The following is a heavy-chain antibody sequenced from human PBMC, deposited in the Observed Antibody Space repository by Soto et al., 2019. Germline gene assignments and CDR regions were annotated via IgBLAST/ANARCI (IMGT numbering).Heavy chain of an antibody. CDR1: XXXXXIYX. Sequence: EAQLVESGGGLVQPGGSLRLSCXGSXXXXXIYXMXWVRQAPGKGLVWVSRINPESTTISYADSVKGRFTISRDNAENTLFLHMNSLSAEDTGVYYCTKDTFGGRDSWGQGTLVTVSS. CDR2: INPESTTI. D-gene: IGHD2-15*01. CDR3: TKDTFGGRDS. V-gene: IGHV3-74*01. J-gene: IGHJ4*02.